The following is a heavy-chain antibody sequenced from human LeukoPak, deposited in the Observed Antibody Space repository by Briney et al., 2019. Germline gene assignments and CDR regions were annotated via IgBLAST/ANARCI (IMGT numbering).Heavy chain of an antibody. CDR3: ARDEYYYDSSGPSFDY. D-gene: IGHD3-22*01. V-gene: IGHV4-4*07. CDR1: GGSISSYY. J-gene: IGHJ4*02. Sequence: SETLSLTCTVSGGSISSYYWSWIRQPAGKGLEWIGRIYTSGSTSYNPSLKSRVTMSVDTSKNQFSLKLSSVTAADTAVYYCARDEYYYDSSGPSFDYWGQGTLVTVSS. CDR2: IYTSGST.